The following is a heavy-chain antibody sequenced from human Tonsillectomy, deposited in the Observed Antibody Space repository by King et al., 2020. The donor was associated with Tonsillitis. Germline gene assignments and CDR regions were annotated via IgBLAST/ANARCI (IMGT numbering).Heavy chain of an antibody. J-gene: IGHJ6*02. CDR1: GGSVSSGRYF. Sequence: QLQESGPGLVKPSETLPLICTVSGGSVSSGRYFWHWIRQPPGKGLEWIGNIDDSGSTRYNPSLKSRVAISADTSKNQVSLGLRSVSAADTAVYYCARSSCGTSCFGHYYYGMDVWGQGTTVIVSS. CDR2: IDDSGST. CDR3: ARSSCGTSCFGHYYYGMDV. D-gene: IGHD2-2*01. V-gene: IGHV4-61*01.